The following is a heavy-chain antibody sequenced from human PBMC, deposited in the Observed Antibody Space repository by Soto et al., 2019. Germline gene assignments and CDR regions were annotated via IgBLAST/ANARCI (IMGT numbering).Heavy chain of an antibody. J-gene: IGHJ4*02. CDR2: INHSGST. CDR1: GGSFSGYY. Sequence: QVHLQQWGAGLLKPSETLSLTCAVYGGSFSGYYWSWIRQHPGKGLEWIGEINHSGSTNYNPSLKSRVTISVDTSKNQFSLKLSSVTAADTAAYFCANTYYNFWSGFYRGYYFDYWGQGTLVSVSS. V-gene: IGHV4-34*01. D-gene: IGHD3-3*01. CDR3: ANTYYNFWSGFYRGYYFDY.